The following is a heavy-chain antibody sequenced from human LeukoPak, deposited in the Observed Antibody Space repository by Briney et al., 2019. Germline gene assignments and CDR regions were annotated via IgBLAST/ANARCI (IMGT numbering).Heavy chain of an antibody. CDR3: ARGIIVGATWGENDNWFDP. Sequence: SETLSLTCVVYGGSFSGYYWSWIRQPPGKGLEWIGEINHSGSTNYNPSLKSRVTISVDTSKNQFSLKLSSVTAADTAVYYCARGIIVGATWGENDNWFDPWGQGTLVTVSS. CDR1: GGSFSGYY. D-gene: IGHD1-26*01. CDR2: INHSGST. V-gene: IGHV4-34*01. J-gene: IGHJ5*02.